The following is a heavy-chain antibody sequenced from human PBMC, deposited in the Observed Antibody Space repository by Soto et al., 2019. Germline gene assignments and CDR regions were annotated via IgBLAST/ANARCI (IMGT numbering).Heavy chain of an antibody. J-gene: IGHJ2*01. V-gene: IGHV4-59*02. CDR1: GGSVSSYY. D-gene: IGHD6-19*01. Sequence: QVQLQETGPGLVKPSETLSLTCTVSGGSVSSYYWSWIRQPPGKGLEWIGYIYYSGSTDYSPSLKSRVTISLDTSMNQFSLKLTSVTAADTAVYYCARDRYGSDSSGWYFDLWGRGTLVTVSS. CDR3: ARDRYGSDSSGWYFDL. CDR2: IYYSGST.